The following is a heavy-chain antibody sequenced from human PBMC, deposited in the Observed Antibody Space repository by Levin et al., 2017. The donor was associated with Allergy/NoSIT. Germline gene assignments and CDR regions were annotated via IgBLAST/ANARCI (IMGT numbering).Heavy chain of an antibody. Sequence: SETLSLTCAVYGGSFSGYYWSWIRQPPGKGLEWIGEINHSGSTNYNPSLKSRVTISVDTSKNQFSLKLSSVTAADTAVYYCARVGVGAVAGTGADYWGQGTLVTVSS. D-gene: IGHD6-19*01. V-gene: IGHV4-34*01. CDR3: ARVGVGAVAGTGADY. CDR1: GGSFSGYY. J-gene: IGHJ4*02. CDR2: INHSGST.